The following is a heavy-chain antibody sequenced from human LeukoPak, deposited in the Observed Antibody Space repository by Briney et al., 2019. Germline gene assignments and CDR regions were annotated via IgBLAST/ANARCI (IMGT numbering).Heavy chain of an antibody. CDR1: GYTFTSYG. D-gene: IGHD6-13*01. CDR3: ASLMQLEYFQH. CDR2: ISAYNGNT. J-gene: IGHJ1*01. V-gene: IGHV1-18*01. Sequence: ASVKVSCKASGYTFTSYGISWVRQAPGQGLEWMGWISAYNGNTNYAQKLQGRVTMTTDTSTSTAYMELRSLRSDDTAVYYRASLMQLEYFQHWGQGTLVTVSS.